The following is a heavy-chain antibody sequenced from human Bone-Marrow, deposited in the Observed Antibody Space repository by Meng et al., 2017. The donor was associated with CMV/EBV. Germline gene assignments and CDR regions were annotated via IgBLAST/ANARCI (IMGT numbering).Heavy chain of an antibody. D-gene: IGHD3-9*01. CDR2: ISSSSSYI. J-gene: IGHJ6*02. V-gene: IGHV3-21*01. CDR3: ARDFYDILKILGNYYYYGMDV. CDR1: GFTFSSYS. Sequence: GESLKISCAASGFTFSSYSMNWVRQAPGKGLEWVSSISSSSSYIYYADSVKGRFTISRDNAKNSLYLQMNSLRAEDTAVYYCARDFYDILKILGNYYYYGMDVWGQGTTVTVSS.